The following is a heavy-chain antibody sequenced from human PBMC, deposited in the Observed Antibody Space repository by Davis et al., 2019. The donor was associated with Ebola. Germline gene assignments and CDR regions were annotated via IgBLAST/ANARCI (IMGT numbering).Heavy chain of an antibody. V-gene: IGHV4-31*11. Sequence: MPSETLSLTCAVYGGSFSGYYWSWIRQHPGKGLEWIGYIYYSGSTYYNPSLKSRVTISVDTSKNQFSLKLSSVTAADTAVYYCARDLRYYYYGMDVWGQGTTVTVSS. CDR1: GGSFSGYY. CDR2: IYYSGST. J-gene: IGHJ6*02. D-gene: IGHD3-10*01. CDR3: ARDLRYYYYGMDV.